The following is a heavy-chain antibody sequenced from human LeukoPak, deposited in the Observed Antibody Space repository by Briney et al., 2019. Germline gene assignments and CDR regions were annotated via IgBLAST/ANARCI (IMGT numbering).Heavy chain of an antibody. V-gene: IGHV3-23*01. Sequence: HPGGSLRLSCAASGFTFSNYAMSWVRQAPGKGPEWVLGISGSGGSTYYADSVKGRFTISRDNSKNTLYLQMNSLRAEDTAVYYCAKTPIKVIAARPREFDYWGQGTLVTVSS. CDR3: AKTPIKVIAARPREFDY. J-gene: IGHJ4*02. D-gene: IGHD6-6*01. CDR1: GFTFSNYA. CDR2: ISGSGGST.